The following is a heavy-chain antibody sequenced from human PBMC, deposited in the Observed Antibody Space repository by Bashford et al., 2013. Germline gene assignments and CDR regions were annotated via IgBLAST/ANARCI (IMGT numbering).Heavy chain of an antibody. CDR2: IVVLLGTA. CDR1: GGTFNSYT. CDR3: ARDRETDTAMVTNDY. Sequence: SVKVSCKLSGGTFNSYTIAWVRQAPGQGPEWMGSIVVLLGTANYAQKFQGRVTITADTSTSTVYMELSSLRSEDTAVYYCARDRETDTAMVTNDYWGQGTLVTVSS. V-gene: IGHV1-69*08. J-gene: IGHJ4*02. D-gene: IGHD5-18*01.